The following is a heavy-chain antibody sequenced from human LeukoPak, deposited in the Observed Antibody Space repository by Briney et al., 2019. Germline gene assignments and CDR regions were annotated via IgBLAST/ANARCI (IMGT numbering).Heavy chain of an antibody. V-gene: IGHV4-59*08. CDR2: IYYSGST. J-gene: IGHJ4*02. D-gene: IGHD6-19*01. Sequence: SETLSPTCTVSGGSISSYYWSWIRQPPGKGLEWIGYIYYSGSTNYNPSLKSRVTISVDTSKNQFSLKLSSVTAADTAVYYCARHGYSSGWSFAYWGQGTLVTVSS. CDR3: ARHGYSSGWSFAY. CDR1: GGSISSYY.